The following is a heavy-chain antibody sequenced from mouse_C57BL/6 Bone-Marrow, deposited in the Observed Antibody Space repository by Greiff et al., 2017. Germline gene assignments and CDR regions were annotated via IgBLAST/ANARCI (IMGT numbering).Heavy chain of an antibody. J-gene: IGHJ2*01. V-gene: IGHV1-69*01. CDR3: ATPFYGSSLDY. CDR1: GYTFTSYW. CDR2: IDPSASYT. D-gene: IGHD1-1*01. Sequence: VQLQQPGAELVMPGASVKLSCKASGYTFTSYWMHWVKQRPGQGLEWIGEIDPSASYTNYNQKFKGKSTLTVDKSSSTAYMQLSSLTSEDSAVYYCATPFYGSSLDYWGQGTTLTVSS.